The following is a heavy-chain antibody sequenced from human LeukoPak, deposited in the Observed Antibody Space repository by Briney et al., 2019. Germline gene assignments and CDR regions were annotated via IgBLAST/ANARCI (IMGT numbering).Heavy chain of an antibody. J-gene: IGHJ4*02. V-gene: IGHV3-30*18. CDR3: AKDRIAAAGNHFDY. CDR1: GFTFPNYV. Sequence: GGSLRLSCAASGFTFPNYVMSWVRQAPGKGLEWVAVISYDGSNKYYTDSVKGRFTISRDNSKNTLYLQMNSLRAEDTAVYYCAKDRIAAAGNHFDYWGQGTLVTVSS. D-gene: IGHD6-13*01. CDR2: ISYDGSNK.